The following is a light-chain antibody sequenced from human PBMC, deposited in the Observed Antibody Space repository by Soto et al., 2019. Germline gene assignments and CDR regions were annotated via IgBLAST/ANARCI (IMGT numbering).Light chain of an antibody. CDR1: QSVNTF. CDR3: QQHANGPHR. Sequence: ETVFTPSPATLSLSPGARATLSWRASQSVNTFLVWYQQKPGQAPRLLIYDASNRATGIPARFSGSGSETDFTLTISSLEPEDFAVYYCQQHANGPHRFGPGTKVDI. CDR2: DAS. J-gene: IGKJ1*01. V-gene: IGKV3-11*01.